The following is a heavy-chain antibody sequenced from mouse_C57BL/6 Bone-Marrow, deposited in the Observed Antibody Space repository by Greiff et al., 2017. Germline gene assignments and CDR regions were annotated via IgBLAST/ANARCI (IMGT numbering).Heavy chain of an antibody. J-gene: IGHJ4*01. D-gene: IGHD1-1*01. V-gene: IGHV1-81*01. CDR2: SYPRSGNT. Sequence: QVQLQQSGAELARPGASVKLSCKASGYTFTSYGISWVKQRTGQGLEWIGESYPRSGNTYYNEKFKGKATLTADKSSSTAYMELRSLTSEDSAVYFCVGYYGSYYAMDYWGQGTSVTVSS. CDR3: VGYYGSYYAMDY. CDR1: GYTFTSYG.